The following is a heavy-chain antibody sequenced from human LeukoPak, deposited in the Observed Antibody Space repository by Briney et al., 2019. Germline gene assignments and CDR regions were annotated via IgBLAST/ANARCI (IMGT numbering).Heavy chain of an antibody. CDR1: GFTFSSYA. J-gene: IGHJ4*02. CDR2: ISGSGGST. Sequence: GGSLRLSCAASGFTFSSYAMSWVRQAPGKGLESVSAISGSGGSTYYADSVKGRFTISRDNSKNTLYLQMNSLRAEDTAVYYCAKPDRRGYSYGYDENDYWGPGTLVTVSS. CDR3: AKPDRRGYSYGYDENDY. V-gene: IGHV3-23*01. D-gene: IGHD5-18*01.